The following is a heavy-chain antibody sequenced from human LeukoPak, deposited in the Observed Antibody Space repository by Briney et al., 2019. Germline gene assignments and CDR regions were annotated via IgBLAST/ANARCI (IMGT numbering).Heavy chain of an antibody. CDR2: IRPDGSGA. J-gene: IGHJ4*02. CDR1: GFTFSGHW. Sequence: GGSLRLSCAASGFTFSGHWMHWVRQAPGKGLEWVSRIRPDGSGANYADSVKGRFTISRDNAKNTVYLEMNSLRAEDTAVYYCARVITYIDYWGQGTQVTVSS. V-gene: IGHV3-74*01. CDR3: ARVITYIDY. D-gene: IGHD3-22*01.